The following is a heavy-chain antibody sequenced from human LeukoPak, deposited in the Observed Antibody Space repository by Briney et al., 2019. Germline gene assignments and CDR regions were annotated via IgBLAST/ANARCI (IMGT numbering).Heavy chain of an antibody. V-gene: IGHV4-38-2*02. J-gene: IGHJ6*03. CDR1: GYSISSGDY. CDR2: IYYSGST. Sequence: PSETLSLTCTVSGYSISSGDYWGWIRQPPGKGLEWIGSIYYSGSTYYNPSLKSRVTISVDTSKNHFSLKLSSVTAADTAVYHCASGSSSGWYTYYYYYYMDVWGKGTTVTISS. D-gene: IGHD6-19*01. CDR3: ASGSSSGWYTYYYYYYMDV.